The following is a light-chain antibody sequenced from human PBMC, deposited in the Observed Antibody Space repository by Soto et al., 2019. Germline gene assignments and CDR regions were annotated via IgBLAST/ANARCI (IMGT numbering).Light chain of an antibody. CDR3: SSYAGSTSVV. CDR2: EVS. CDR1: SSDVGGYNY. V-gene: IGLV2-8*01. Sequence: QSVLTQPPSASGSPGQSVTISCTGTSSDVGGYNYVSWYQQHPGKAPKLMIYEVSKRPSGVPDRFSGSKSGNTASLTVSGLQAEDEADYYCSSYAGSTSVVFGGGT. J-gene: IGLJ2*01.